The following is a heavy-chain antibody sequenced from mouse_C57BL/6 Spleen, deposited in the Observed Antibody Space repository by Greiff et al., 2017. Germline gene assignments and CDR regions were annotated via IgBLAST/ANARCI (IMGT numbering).Heavy chain of an antibody. CDR2: IYPGDGDT. V-gene: IGHV1-82*01. CDR3: ARDYYGPYYLDY. CDR1: GYAFSSSW. Sequence: VQLQQSGPELVKPGASVKISCKASGYAFSSSWMNWVKQRPGKGLEWIGRIYPGDGDTNYNGKFKGKATLTADKSSSTAYMQLSSLTSEDSAVCFCARDYYGPYYLDYWGQGTSLTVSS. J-gene: IGHJ2*02. D-gene: IGHD1-1*01.